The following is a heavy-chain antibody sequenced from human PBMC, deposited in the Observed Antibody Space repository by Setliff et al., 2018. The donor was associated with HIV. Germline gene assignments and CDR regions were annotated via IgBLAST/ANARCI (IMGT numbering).Heavy chain of an antibody. V-gene: IGHV1-8*02. Sequence: SVKVSCKASGYTFTNYDINWVRQATGQGLEWMGRMNPNSGNTEYAQQFQGRVTMTRNTSISTAYMELSSLRSEDTAIYYCARGHSGNDYWGQGTLVTVSS. CDR2: MNPNSGNT. D-gene: IGHD1-1*01. J-gene: IGHJ4*02. CDR3: ARGHSGNDY. CDR1: GYTFTNYD.